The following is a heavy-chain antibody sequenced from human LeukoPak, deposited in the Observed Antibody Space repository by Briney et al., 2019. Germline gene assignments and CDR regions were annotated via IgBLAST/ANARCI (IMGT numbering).Heavy chain of an antibody. CDR2: IHYSGST. V-gene: IGHV4-59*01. CDR1: GGSISSYY. D-gene: IGHD3-22*01. CDR3: ARGSRYYYDSSGYYYTGDWFDP. Sequence: PSETLSLTCTVSGGSISSYYWSWIRQPPGKGLEWIGYIHYSGSTNYNPSLKSRVTISVDTSKNQFSLKLSSVTAADTAVYYCARGSRYYYDSSGYYYTGDWFDPWGQGTLVTVSS. J-gene: IGHJ5*02.